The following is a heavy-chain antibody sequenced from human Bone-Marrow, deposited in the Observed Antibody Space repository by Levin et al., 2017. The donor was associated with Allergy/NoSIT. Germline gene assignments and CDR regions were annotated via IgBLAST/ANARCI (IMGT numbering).Heavy chain of an antibody. CDR1: GVSFRSYD. CDR2: IRYDGSKK. J-gene: IGHJ4*02. D-gene: IGHD2-15*01. V-gene: IGHV3-30*02. CDR3: AKSLGGGSSAVGCDH. Sequence: AGGSLRLSCIVSGVSFRSYDMHWVRQAPGKGLEWVAGIRYDGSKKFYGDSVKGRFTISRDNSKNSLDLQMNSLRAEDTAIYYCAKSLGGGSSAVGCDHWGQGTLVTVSS.